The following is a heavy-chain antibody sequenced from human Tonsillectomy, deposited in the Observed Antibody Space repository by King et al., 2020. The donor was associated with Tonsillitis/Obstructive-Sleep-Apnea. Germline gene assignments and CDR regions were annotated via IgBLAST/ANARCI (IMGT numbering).Heavy chain of an antibody. D-gene: IGHD3-9*01. CDR2: IFYSGNT. V-gene: IGHV4-59*01. CDR3: ARVPPYNHDWSLYFDY. Sequence: VQLQESGPGLVKPSETLSLTCTVSGDSISSYYWTWIRQPPGKGLEWIGYIFYSGNTYYNPSLKSRVTISVDTSKNQFSLRLNSVTTADTALYYCARVPPYNHDWSLYFDYWGQGTLVSVSS. J-gene: IGHJ4*02. CDR1: GDSISSYY.